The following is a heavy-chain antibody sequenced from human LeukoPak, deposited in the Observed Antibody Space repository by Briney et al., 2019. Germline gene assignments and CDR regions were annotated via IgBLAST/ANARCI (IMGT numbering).Heavy chain of an antibody. CDR3: ARVRVDDSSGYYDAFDI. Sequence: PSETLSLTCTVSGGSISISGYYWSWIRQHPGEGLEWIGYISYSGSTYYNPSLKSRVTISVDTSKNQFSLKLSSVTAADTAVYYCARVRVDDSSGYYDAFDIWGQGTMVTVSS. J-gene: IGHJ3*02. CDR1: GGSISISGYY. D-gene: IGHD3-22*01. CDR2: ISYSGST. V-gene: IGHV4-30-4*01.